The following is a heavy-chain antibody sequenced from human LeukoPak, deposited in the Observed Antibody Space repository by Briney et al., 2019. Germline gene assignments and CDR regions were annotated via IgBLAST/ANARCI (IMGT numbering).Heavy chain of an antibody. CDR1: GFTFSRYD. V-gene: IGHV3-23*01. CDR3: AYRTGFDY. Sequence: GGSLRLSCAASGFTFSRYDMSWVRQAPGKGLEWGSTIGPSGGGTDYADSVKGRFTISRDNSKDTLYLQMISLRAEDTALYYCAYRTGFDYWGQGTLVTVSS. CDR2: IGPSGGGT. J-gene: IGHJ4*02. D-gene: IGHD1-1*01.